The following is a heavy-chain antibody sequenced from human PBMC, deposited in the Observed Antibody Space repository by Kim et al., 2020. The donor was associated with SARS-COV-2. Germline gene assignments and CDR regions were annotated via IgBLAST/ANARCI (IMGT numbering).Heavy chain of an antibody. Sequence: SQTLSLTCAISGDSVSRTSAAWHWIRQSPSRGLEWLGRTYYRSKWYNDYAVSVKSRITINPDTSKNQFSLQLNSVTPEDTAVYYCARDFKTMVRGVMYYYYGMDVWGQGTTVTVSS. CDR1: GDSVSRTSAA. J-gene: IGHJ6*02. D-gene: IGHD3-10*01. CDR2: TYYRSKWYN. V-gene: IGHV6-1*01. CDR3: ARDFKTMVRGVMYYYYGMDV.